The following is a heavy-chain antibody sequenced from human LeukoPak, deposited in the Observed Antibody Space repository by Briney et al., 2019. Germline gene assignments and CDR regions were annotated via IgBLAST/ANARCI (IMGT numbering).Heavy chain of an antibody. D-gene: IGHD2-2*01. CDR2: IYPGDSDT. CDR1: GYSFTSYW. J-gene: IGHJ6*02. CDR3: ARMYYQRLDYYYGMDV. V-gene: IGHV5-51*01. Sequence: GESLKISCKGSGYSFTSYWIGWVRQMPGKGLEWMGIIYPGDSDTRYSLSFQGQVTISADKSISTAYLQWSSLKASDTAMYYCARMYYQRLDYYYGMDVWGQGTTVTVSS.